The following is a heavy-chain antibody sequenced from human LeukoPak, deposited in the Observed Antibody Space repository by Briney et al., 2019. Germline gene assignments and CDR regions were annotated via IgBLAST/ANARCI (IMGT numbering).Heavy chain of an antibody. J-gene: IGHJ4*02. CDR1: GFTFSTFF. CDR2: IGSDGSSP. D-gene: IGHD6-13*01. V-gene: IGHV3-74*01. CDR3: AKKYSSSWLAAYYFDY. Sequence: GGSLRLSCAASGFTFSTFFIHWVRQGPGKGLVWVSRIGSDGSSPSSADSVKGRFTISRDNSKNTLYLQMNSLRAEDTAVYYCAKKYSSSWLAAYYFDYWGQGTLVTVSS.